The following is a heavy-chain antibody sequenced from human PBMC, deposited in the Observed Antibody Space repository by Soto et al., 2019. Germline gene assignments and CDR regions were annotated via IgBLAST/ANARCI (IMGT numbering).Heavy chain of an antibody. J-gene: IGHJ4*02. V-gene: IGHV3-48*02. CDR3: ARRNWGGFEY. Sequence: EVQLVESGGGLVQPGGSLRLSCAASGFTFSSYSINWVRQAPGKGLEWVSYISSSSNTIYYADSVKGRCTISRDNAKNSLYLQMNSRRDEDTAVYYCARRNWGGFEYWGQGTLVTVSS. CDR2: ISSSSNTI. CDR1: GFTFSSYS. D-gene: IGHD7-27*01.